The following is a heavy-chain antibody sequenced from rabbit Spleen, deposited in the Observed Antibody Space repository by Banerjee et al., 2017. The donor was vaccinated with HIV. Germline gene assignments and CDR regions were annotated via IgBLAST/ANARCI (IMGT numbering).Heavy chain of an antibody. D-gene: IGHD8-1*01. Sequence: QEQLVESGGDLVKPEGSLTLPCTASGFSFNDDYVMCWVRQAPGKGLKWIACINAATGKPVYATWASGRFTISRTSSTTVTLRMTSLTAADTATYFCARDAGSGAYIDGVFNLWGPGTLVTVS. CDR1: GFSFNDDYV. J-gene: IGHJ4*01. CDR2: INAATGKP. CDR3: ARDAGSGAYIDGVFNL. V-gene: IGHV1S45*01.